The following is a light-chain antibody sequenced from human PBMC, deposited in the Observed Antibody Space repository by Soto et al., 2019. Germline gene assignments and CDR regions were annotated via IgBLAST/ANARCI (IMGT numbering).Light chain of an antibody. V-gene: IGKV1-12*01. CDR2: DAS. J-gene: IGKJ4*01. Sequence: DIQMTQSPSSVSASVGDRLTITCRASQGISGWLAWYQQKPGKAPNLLIYDASTLRNGVPSRFSGSGSGTYFTLTISSLQPEDVAAYYCQKYNSAPLTFGGGTKVDNK. CDR1: QGISGW. CDR3: QKYNSAPLT.